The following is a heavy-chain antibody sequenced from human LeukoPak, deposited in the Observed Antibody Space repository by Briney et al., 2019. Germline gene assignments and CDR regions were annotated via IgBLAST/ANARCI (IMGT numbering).Heavy chain of an antibody. V-gene: IGHV3-7*01. J-gene: IGHJ6*04. Sequence: PGGSLRLSCAASGFTFSSYWMSWVRQAPGKGLEWVANIRQDGSEKYYVDSVKGRFTISRDNAKNSLYLQMNSLRAEDTAVYYCAELGITMIGGVWGKGTTVTISS. CDR1: GFTFSSYW. CDR2: IRQDGSEK. D-gene: IGHD3-10*02. CDR3: AELGITMIGGV.